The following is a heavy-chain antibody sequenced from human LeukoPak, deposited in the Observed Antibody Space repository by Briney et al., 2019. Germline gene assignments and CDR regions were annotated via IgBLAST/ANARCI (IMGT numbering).Heavy chain of an antibody. J-gene: IGHJ4*02. CDR1: GFTFSSYS. Sequence: GGSLRLSCAASGFTFSSYSMNWVRQAPGKGLEWVSSISSSSSYIYYADSVKGRFTISRDNAKNSLYLQMNSPRAEDTAVYYCARDLFPMVRGVITDYWGQGTLVTVSS. CDR3: ARDLFPMVRGVITDY. V-gene: IGHV3-21*01. D-gene: IGHD3-10*01. CDR2: ISSSSSYI.